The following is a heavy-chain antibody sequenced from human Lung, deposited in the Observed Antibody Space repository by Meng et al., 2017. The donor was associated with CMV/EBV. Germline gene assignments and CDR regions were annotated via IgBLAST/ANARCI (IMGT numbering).Heavy chain of an antibody. J-gene: IGHJ2*01. CDR3: ARAEFSISADRFIEYWYVDL. D-gene: IGHD6-13*01. CDR2: INPNNGDT. CDR1: GYTFTDYY. Sequence: ASVXVSXXASGYTFTDYYMHWVRRAPGQGLEWMGWINPNNGDTKYARKFQGRVTVTRDTSLNTAYVELSRLRSDDTAVYYCARAEFSISADRFIEYWYVDLWGRGTLVTVSS. V-gene: IGHV1-2*02.